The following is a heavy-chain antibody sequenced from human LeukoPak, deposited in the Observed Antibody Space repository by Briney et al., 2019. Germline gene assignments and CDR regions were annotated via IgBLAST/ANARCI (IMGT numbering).Heavy chain of an antibody. V-gene: IGHV4-34*01. CDR3: ARVFGYGYP. D-gene: IGHD5-18*01. J-gene: IGHJ5*02. Sequence: SETLSLICAVYGGSFSGYYWSWIRQPPGKGLEWIGEINHSGSTNYNPSLKSRVTISVDTSKNQFSLKLSSVTAADTAVYYCARVFGYGYPWGQGTLVTVSS. CDR2: INHSGST. CDR1: GGSFSGYY.